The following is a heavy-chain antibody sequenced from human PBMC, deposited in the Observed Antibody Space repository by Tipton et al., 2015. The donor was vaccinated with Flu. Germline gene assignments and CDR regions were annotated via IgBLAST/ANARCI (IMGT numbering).Heavy chain of an antibody. CDR2: IYYSGSI. J-gene: IGHJ3*02. D-gene: IGHD3-16*01. V-gene: IGHV4-59*11. Sequence: LRLSCTVSGGSISSHYWSWIRQPPGKGLERIGYIYYSGSISYNPSLKSRVTISVDTSKNQFSLKLSSVTAADTAVYYCAREWGDAFDIWGQGTMVTVSS. CDR3: AREWGDAFDI. CDR1: GGSISSHY.